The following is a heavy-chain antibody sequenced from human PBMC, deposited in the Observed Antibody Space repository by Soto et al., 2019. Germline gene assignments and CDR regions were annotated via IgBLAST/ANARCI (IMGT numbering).Heavy chain of an antibody. CDR1: GGTFSSYA. D-gene: IGHD6-19*01. V-gene: IGHV1-69*06. CDR2: IVPLFGPP. J-gene: IGHJ6*02. CDR3: ARDLGGVAVAPLYGLDV. Sequence: QVQLVQSGAEVKKPGSSVKVSCRASGGTFSSYAVSWVRQAPGQGLEWMGTIVPLFGPPNYAQKFRDRVTITADKSTNTAYLELTSLTSDDTAVYFCARDLGGVAVAPLYGLDVWGRGTSVTVSS.